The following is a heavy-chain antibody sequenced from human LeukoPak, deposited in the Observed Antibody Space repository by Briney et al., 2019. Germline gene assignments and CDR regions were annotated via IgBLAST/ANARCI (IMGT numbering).Heavy chain of an antibody. J-gene: IGHJ3*02. CDR3: VREFNGSPGDAFDI. Sequence: GGSLRLSCAASGFTVSTSFMSWVRQAPGKGLEWVAVLYWVGDTYYRDSVKGRFTISRDDAKNLVFLQMDSLRVEDTAVYYCVREFNGSPGDAFDIWGQGTLVTVSS. CDR1: GFTVSTSF. CDR2: LYWVGDT. V-gene: IGHV3-66*01. D-gene: IGHD1-26*01.